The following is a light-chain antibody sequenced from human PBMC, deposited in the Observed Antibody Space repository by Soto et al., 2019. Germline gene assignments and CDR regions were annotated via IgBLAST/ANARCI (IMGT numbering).Light chain of an antibody. CDR3: QQYGSSPWT. V-gene: IGKV3D-20*01. CDR1: QSVSNTY. Sequence: EIVLTQSPATLSLSPGERATLSCGASQSVSNTYLAWYQQKPGLAPRLLMYGASRRATGIPDRFSGSGSGTDFTLTISRLEPEDFAVYYCQQYGSSPWTFGQGTKVEIK. CDR2: GAS. J-gene: IGKJ1*01.